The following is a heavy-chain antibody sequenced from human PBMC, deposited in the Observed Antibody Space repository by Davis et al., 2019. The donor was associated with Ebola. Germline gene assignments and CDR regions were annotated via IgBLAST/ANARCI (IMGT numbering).Heavy chain of an antibody. Sequence: AASVKVSCKASGGTFTSYAMHWVRQAPGQRLEWMGWINAGNGNTKYSQKFQGRVTITRDTSASTAYMELSSLRSEDTAVYYCASRVVVPAGLDYYGMDVWGQGATVTVSS. J-gene: IGHJ6*02. D-gene: IGHD2-2*01. CDR1: GGTFTSYA. V-gene: IGHV1-3*01. CDR2: INAGNGNT. CDR3: ASRVVVPAGLDYYGMDV.